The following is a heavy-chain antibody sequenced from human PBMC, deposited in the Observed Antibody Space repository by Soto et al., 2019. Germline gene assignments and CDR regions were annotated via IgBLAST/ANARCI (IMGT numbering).Heavy chain of an antibody. V-gene: IGHV4-34*01. Sequence: ETLSLNCVFSGSFLSDYFWSWIRQPPGMALEWIGEINHLGSINYNPSLKSRVTMSVDTSKNQFSLTLNSVTAADTATYYCARGGISHWAYFYYMDVWDRGTTVTVSS. CDR2: INHLGSI. J-gene: IGHJ6*03. CDR1: GSFLSDYF. D-gene: IGHD2-21*01. CDR3: ARGGISHWAYFYYMDV.